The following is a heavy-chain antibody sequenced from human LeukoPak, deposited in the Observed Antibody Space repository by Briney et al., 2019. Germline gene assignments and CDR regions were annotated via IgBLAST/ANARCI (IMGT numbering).Heavy chain of an antibody. V-gene: IGHV4-59*01. CDR1: GDSISNFY. J-gene: IGHJ6*02. CDR3: ARGPWGCLDG. D-gene: IGHD1-26*01. Sequence: SETLSLACTVSGDSISNFYWNWLRHPPGKGLEWIGYIYNSGSTNYNPSLKSRVTISVDTSKNQFSLNLSSVTAADTAVYFCARGPWGCLDGWGQGTTVTVSS. CDR2: IYNSGST.